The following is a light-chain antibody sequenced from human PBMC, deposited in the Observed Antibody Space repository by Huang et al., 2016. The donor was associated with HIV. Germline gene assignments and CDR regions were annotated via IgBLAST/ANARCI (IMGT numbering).Light chain of an antibody. V-gene: IGKV2-28*01. Sequence: DIVMVQSPVSLSVTPGEAASITCRSSQSLLHSNGQNYFEWYREKPGQSPQLIIYLGSTRAAGVPDRFSGSGSGTDFTLKINRVEADDVGVYYCMQGLQSWTFGQGTKVEI. CDR2: LGS. CDR3: MQGLQSWT. J-gene: IGKJ1*01. CDR1: QSLLHSNGQNY.